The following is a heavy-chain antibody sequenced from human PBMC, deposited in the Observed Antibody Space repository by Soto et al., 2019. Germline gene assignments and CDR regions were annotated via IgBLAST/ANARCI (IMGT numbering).Heavy chain of an antibody. CDR3: ARDGPQGAQWTGRLIDS. CDR2: IKQDGSEK. Sequence: GALRLSAVDSGLSFSSYWMIWVRQAPGKGLEWVANIKQDGSEKYYVDSVKGRFTISRDNTKNSLYLQMTRLRVEDAAVYYCARDGPQGAQWTGRLIDSWGQGTLVTVSS. D-gene: IGHD3-10*01. V-gene: IGHV3-7*01. CDR1: GLSFSSYW. J-gene: IGHJ4*02.